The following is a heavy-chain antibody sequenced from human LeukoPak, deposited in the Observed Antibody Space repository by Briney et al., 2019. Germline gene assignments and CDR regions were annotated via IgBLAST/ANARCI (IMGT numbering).Heavy chain of an antibody. CDR2: IYSGGST. V-gene: IGHV3-53*01. J-gene: IGHJ4*02. Sequence: GGSLRLSCAASGLTVSSNYMSWVRQAPGKGLEWVSVIYSGGSTYYADSVKGRFTISRDNSKNTLYLQMNSLRAEDTAVYYCARDQIRIAAAGVVDYWGQGTLVTVSS. CDR3: ARDQIRIAAAGVVDY. CDR1: GLTVSSNY. D-gene: IGHD6-13*01.